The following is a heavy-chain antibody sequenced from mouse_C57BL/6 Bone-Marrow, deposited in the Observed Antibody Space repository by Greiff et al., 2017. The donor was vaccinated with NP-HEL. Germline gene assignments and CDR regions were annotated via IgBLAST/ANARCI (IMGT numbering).Heavy chain of an antibody. V-gene: IGHV1-22*01. D-gene: IGHD2-2*01. J-gene: IGHJ3*01. CDR1: GYTFTDYN. CDR2: INPNNGGT. CDR3: ARERLRRRFAY. Sequence: EVQRVESGPELVKPGASVKMSCKASGYTFTDYNMHWVKQSHGKSLEWIGYINPNNGGTSYNQKFKGKATLTVNKSSSTAYMELRSLTSEDSAVYYCARERLRRRFAYWGQGTLVTVSA.